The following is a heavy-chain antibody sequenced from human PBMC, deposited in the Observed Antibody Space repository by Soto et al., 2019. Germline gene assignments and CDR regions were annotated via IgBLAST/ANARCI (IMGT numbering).Heavy chain of an antibody. J-gene: IGHJ6*02. CDR3: ARGGDIQAYYYYGMDV. V-gene: IGHV3-48*03. Sequence: GSLRLSCAASGFTFSSYEMNWVRQAPGKGLERVSYISSSGSTIYYADSVKGRFTISRDNAKNSLYLQMNSLRAEDTAVYYCARGGDIQAYYYYGMDVWGQGTTVTVSS. CDR2: ISSSGSTI. D-gene: IGHD3-16*01. CDR1: GFTFSSYE.